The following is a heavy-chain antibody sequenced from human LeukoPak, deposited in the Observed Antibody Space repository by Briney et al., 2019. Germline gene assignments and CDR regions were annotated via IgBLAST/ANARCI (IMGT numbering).Heavy chain of an antibody. CDR3: AKHPSSGFYYFDY. J-gene: IGHJ4*02. D-gene: IGHD6-19*01. CDR2: ISGTGGST. Sequence: SGGSLRLSCAASQFNFPSSTMAWVRQAPGKGLEWVSTISGTGGSTTYTDSVKGRFTISRDNSKNTLYLQMNSLRAEDTAIFYCAKHPSSGFYYFDYWGRGTLVTVSS. V-gene: IGHV3-23*01. CDR1: QFNFPSST.